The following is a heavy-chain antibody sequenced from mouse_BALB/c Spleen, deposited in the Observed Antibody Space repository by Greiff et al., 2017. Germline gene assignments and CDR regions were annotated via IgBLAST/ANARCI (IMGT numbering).Heavy chain of an antibody. Sequence: QVQLKESGPDLVAPSQSLSITCTVSGFSLTSYGVHWVRQPPGKGLEWLVVIWSDGSTTYNPALISRLSTSKDNSKSQVFLKMNRLQTDDTAMYYCARHDYDPYAMDYWGQGTSVTVSS. CDR1: GFSLTSYG. V-gene: IGHV2-6-2*01. D-gene: IGHD2-4*01. CDR3: ARHDYDPYAMDY. CDR2: IWSDGST. J-gene: IGHJ4*01.